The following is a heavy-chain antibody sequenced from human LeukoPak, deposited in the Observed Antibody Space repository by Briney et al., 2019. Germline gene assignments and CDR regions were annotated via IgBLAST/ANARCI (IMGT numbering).Heavy chain of an antibody. J-gene: IGHJ6*02. V-gene: IGHV4-39*01. D-gene: IGHD2-15*01. CDR2: IYYSGST. Sequence: SETLSLTCTVSGGSISSSSYYWGWIRQPPGKGLGWIGSIYYSGSTYYNPSLKSRVTISVDTSKNQFSLKLSSVTAADTAVYYCAADSLDYGMDVWGQGTTVTVSS. CDR1: GGSISSSSYY. CDR3: AADSLDYGMDV.